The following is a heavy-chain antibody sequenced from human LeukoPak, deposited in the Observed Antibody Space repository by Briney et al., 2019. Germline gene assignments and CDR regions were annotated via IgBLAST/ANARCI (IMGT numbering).Heavy chain of an antibody. D-gene: IGHD3-10*01. CDR2: IIPIFGTA. Sequence: SVKVSCKASGGTFSSYAISWVRQAPGQGLEWMGGIIPIFGTANYAQKFQERVTITRDMSTSTAYMELSSLRSEDTAVYYCAADYDYYGSGSYYGNYYYGMDVWGKGTTVTVSS. J-gene: IGHJ6*04. V-gene: IGHV1-69*05. CDR3: AADYDYYGSGSYYGNYYYGMDV. CDR1: GGTFSSYA.